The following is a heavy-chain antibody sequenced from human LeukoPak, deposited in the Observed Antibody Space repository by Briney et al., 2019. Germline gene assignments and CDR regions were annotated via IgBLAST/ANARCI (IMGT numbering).Heavy chain of an antibody. CDR1: GGSISSYY. J-gene: IGHJ4*02. Sequence: WETLSLTCTVSGGSISSYYWSWVRQPPGKGLEWIGYIYYSGSTNYNPSLKSRVTISVDTSKNQFSLKLSSVTAADTAVYYCARANYGDLFFDYWGQGTLVTVSS. V-gene: IGHV4-59*01. D-gene: IGHD4-17*01. CDR3: ARANYGDLFFDY. CDR2: IYYSGST.